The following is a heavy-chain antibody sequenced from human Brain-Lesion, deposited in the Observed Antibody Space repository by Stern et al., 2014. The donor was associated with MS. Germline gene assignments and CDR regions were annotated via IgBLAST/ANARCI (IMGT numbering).Heavy chain of an antibody. CDR2: TSFDGSKK. V-gene: IGHV3-30*01. D-gene: IGHD3-22*01. CDR3: ARENGYYDSSTFPPHFDY. Sequence: QVQLMQSGGGVAQPGRSLRLACAPSGLTLSGYAMHWVRQAPGKGLEWVAGTSFDGSKKYYADSVKGRFTISRDKSNNTLYLQVNSLRAEDTAVYYCARENGYYDSSTFPPHFDYWGQGTLVTVSS. J-gene: IGHJ4*02. CDR1: GLTLSGYA.